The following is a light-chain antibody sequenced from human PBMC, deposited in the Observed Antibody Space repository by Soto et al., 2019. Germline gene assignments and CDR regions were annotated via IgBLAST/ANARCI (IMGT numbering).Light chain of an antibody. CDR2: GNR. CDR3: QFYDSRLRGVYV. Sequence: QSVLTQPPSVSGAPGQGVTISCTGSSANIGAGYDVHWYQQITGTPPKLPLYGNRNRPSGLPHRFSASKSGTSAPLPITGLQSEDGVHYYRQFYDSRLRGVYVFGTGPKLTVL. J-gene: IGLJ1*01. V-gene: IGLV1-40*01. CDR1: SANIGAGYD.